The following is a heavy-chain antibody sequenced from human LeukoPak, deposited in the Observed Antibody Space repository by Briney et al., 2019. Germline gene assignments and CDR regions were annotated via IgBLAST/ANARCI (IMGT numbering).Heavy chain of an antibody. V-gene: IGHV4-59*11. CDR3: ARDPTTVTKGFDI. CDR2: ISHIAST. CDR1: DDSFSSHY. J-gene: IGHJ3*02. Sequence: PSETLSLTCTVSDDSFSSHYWTWIRQPPGKGLEWFGYISHIASTNYTPSLKSRVTISVDTPKNQFSLKVSSVTAADTAVYHCARDPTTVTKGFDIWGQGTLVTVSS. D-gene: IGHD4-17*01.